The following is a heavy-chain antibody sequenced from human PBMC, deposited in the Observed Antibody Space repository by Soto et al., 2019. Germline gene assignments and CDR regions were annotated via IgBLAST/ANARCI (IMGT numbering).Heavy chain of an antibody. CDR1: GYTFSNYG. CDR3: AREGLLPYYYYGMDV. Sequence: QVQLVQSGGEVKKPGASVKVSCRASGYTFSNYGITWVRQAPGQGLEWMGWIGAYNGNTNYAQKLQGRVTMTTDTSTNTVYMELRSLRSDDTAVYYCAREGLLPYYYYGMDVWGQGTTVTVSS. CDR2: IGAYNGNT. V-gene: IGHV1-18*01. D-gene: IGHD2-15*01. J-gene: IGHJ6*02.